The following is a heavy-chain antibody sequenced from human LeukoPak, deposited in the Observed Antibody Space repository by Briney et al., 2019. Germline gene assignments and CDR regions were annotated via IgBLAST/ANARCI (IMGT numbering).Heavy chain of an antibody. J-gene: IGHJ6*03. CDR3: ARGPNIAVVPAAMSDNYMDV. D-gene: IGHD2-2*01. Sequence: GGSLRLSCAASGFTFSSYEMNWVRQAPGKGLEWVSYISSSGSTIYYADSVKGRFTISRDNAKNSLYLLMNSLRAEDTAVYYCARGPNIAVVPAAMSDNYMDVWGKGTTVTISS. V-gene: IGHV3-48*03. CDR1: GFTFSSYE. CDR2: ISSSGSTI.